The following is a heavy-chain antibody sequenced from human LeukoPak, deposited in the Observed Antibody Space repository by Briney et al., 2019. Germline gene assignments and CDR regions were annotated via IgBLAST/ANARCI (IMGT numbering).Heavy chain of an antibody. CDR1: GFSFSDHN. CDR2: IRQDGGDK. V-gene: IGHV3-7*04. CDR3: ARDGGWYRDY. Sequence: GGSLRLSCAVSGFSFSDHNMSWVRQAPGKGLEWVANIRQDGGDKNYIDSVKGRFTISRDNAKNSLYLQMNSLRAEDTAVYYCARDGGWYRDYWGQGSLVTVSS. J-gene: IGHJ4*02. D-gene: IGHD6-19*01.